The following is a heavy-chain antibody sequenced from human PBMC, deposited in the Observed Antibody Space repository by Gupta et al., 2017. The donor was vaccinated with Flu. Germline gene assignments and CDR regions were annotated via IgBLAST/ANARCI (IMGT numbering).Heavy chain of an antibody. J-gene: IGHJ6*02. V-gene: IGHV3-11*01. CDR2: ISSSGSTI. CDR1: GFTFSDYY. D-gene: IGHD6-13*01. Sequence: QVQLVESGGGLVKPGGSLRLSCAASGFTFSDYYMSWIRQAPGKGLEWVSYISSSGSTIYYADSVKGRFTISRDNAKNSLYLKMNSLRAEETAVYYCARVQQEQYSSSPYYYGMDVWGQGTTVTVSS. CDR3: ARVQQEQYSSSPYYYGMDV.